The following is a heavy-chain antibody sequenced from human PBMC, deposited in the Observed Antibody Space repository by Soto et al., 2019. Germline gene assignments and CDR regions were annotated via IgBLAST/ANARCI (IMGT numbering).Heavy chain of an antibody. Sequence: PAWSLRLSFASCGFTYRVYVLGWVRQATGKGLEWVSAISGSGGSTYYADSVQGRFTISRDNSQNTLYLQITRVTAADTAVYYCGRLGYYSRGYYYYGMDVWGRGTTVTVSS. V-gene: IGHV3-23*01. J-gene: IGHJ6*02. CDR2: ISGSGGST. D-gene: IGHD3-3*01. CDR1: GFTYRVYV. CDR3: GRLGYYSRGYYYYGMDV.